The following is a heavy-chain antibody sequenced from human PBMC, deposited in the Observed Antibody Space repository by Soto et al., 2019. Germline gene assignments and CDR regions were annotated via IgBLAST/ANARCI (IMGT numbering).Heavy chain of an antibody. CDR2: IFYSGST. V-gene: IGHV4-39*01. Sequence: SETLTLSCTTRTGSIISSSYYWGWIRQPPGKGLEWIGSIFYSGSTYYNPSLKSRVTLSVDTSKNQFSLKLSSVTAADTAVYYCARYKSNYYYGMDVWGQGTTVT. D-gene: IGHD1-20*01. CDR1: TGSIISSSYY. J-gene: IGHJ6*02. CDR3: ARYKSNYYYGMDV.